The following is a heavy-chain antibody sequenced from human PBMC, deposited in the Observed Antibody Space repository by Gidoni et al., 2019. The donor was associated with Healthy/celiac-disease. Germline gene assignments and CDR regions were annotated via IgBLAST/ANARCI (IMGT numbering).Heavy chain of an antibody. V-gene: IGHV1-69*01. Sequence: PGQGLEWMGGIIPIFGTANYAQKFQGRVTITADESTSTAYMELSSLRSEDTAVYYCARTPEPYYYYYMDVWGKGTTVTVSS. CDR2: IIPIFGTA. CDR3: ARTPEPYYYYYMDV. J-gene: IGHJ6*03.